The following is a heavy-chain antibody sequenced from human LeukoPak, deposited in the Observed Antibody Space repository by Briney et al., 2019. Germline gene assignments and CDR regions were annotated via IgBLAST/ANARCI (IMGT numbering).Heavy chain of an antibody. J-gene: IGHJ3*02. CDR1: GGTFSSYA. CDR3: ARDRDYGYHLRAFDI. CDR2: IIPIFGTA. D-gene: IGHD4-17*01. V-gene: IGHV1-69*05. Sequence: ASVKVSCKASGGTFSSYAISWVRQAPGQGREGMGRIIPIFGTANYAQKLLGRVTITTDESTSTAYMELSSVRCEGPAQYCCARDRDYGYHLRAFDIWGQGTMDTVSS.